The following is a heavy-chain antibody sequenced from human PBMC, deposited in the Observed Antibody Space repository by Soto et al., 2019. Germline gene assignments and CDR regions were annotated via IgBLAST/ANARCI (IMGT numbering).Heavy chain of an antibody. Sequence: GASVKVSCKASGYTFTRYGISWVRQAPGQGLEWMGWISGYNGDTNYAQKFQDRVSMTIDTSTGTAYMELRSLTSDDTAIYYCARNCQPPYYCYGLDVWGQGAKVTVSS. J-gene: IGHJ6*02. CDR1: GYTFTRYG. CDR2: ISGYNGDT. V-gene: IGHV1-18*01. D-gene: IGHD2-15*01. CDR3: ARNCQPPYYCYGLDV.